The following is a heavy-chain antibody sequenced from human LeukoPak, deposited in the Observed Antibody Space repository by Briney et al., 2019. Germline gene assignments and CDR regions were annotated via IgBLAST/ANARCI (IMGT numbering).Heavy chain of an antibody. CDR1: VFTFGDFA. J-gene: IGHJ5*02. CDR3: TRWLTVDRAYDP. V-gene: IGHV3-49*04. D-gene: IGHD3-22*01. Sequence: GGSLRLSCAASVFTFGDFAMNWVRQAPGKGLEWVAFIRRQASGGTTEYAASVKGRFTISRDDSKSIAYLQMNSLKTEDTAVYYCTRWLTVDRAYDPWGQGTLVTVSS. CDR2: IRRQASGGTT.